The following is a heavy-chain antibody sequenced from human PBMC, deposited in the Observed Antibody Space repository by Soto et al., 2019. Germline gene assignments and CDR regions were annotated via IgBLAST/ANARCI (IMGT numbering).Heavy chain of an antibody. D-gene: IGHD6-19*01. Sequence: GSLRLSCAASGFTFSSYSMNWVRQAPGKGLEWVSYISSSSSTIYYADSVKGRFTISRDNAKNSLYLQMNSLRAEDTAVYYCARDSRGVKQWLVTDYWGQGTLVTVSS. V-gene: IGHV3-48*01. CDR2: ISSSSSTI. CDR1: GFTFSSYS. CDR3: ARDSRGVKQWLVTDY. J-gene: IGHJ4*02.